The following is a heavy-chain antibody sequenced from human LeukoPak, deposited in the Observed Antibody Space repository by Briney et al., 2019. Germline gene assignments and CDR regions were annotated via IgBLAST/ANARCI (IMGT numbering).Heavy chain of an antibody. CDR1: GFIFRNHW. Sequence: GGSLRLSCAASGFIFRNHWMSWVRQVPGRGLEWVAHIKQGGNEKHYVDSVEGRFTLSRDDPKNSLYLQMNSLRVDDSAVYYCARGPNYGDRVDYFDYWGQGTLVTVSS. J-gene: IGHJ4*02. CDR2: IKQGGNEK. D-gene: IGHD4-17*01. CDR3: ARGPNYGDRVDYFDY. V-gene: IGHV3-7*01.